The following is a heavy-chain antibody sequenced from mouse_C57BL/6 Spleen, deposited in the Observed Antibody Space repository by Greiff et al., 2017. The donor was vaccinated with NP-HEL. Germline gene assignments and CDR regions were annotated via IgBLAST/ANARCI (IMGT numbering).Heavy chain of an antibody. V-gene: IGHV14-4*01. J-gene: IGHJ4*01. CDR2: IDPENGDT. CDR3: TTSDSSGYGIFYAMDY. CDR1: GFNIKDDY. D-gene: IGHD3-2*02. Sequence: VHVKQSGAELVRPGASVKLSCTASGFNIKDDYMHWVKQRPEQGLEWIGWIDPENGDTEYASKFQGKATITADTSSNTAYLQLSSLTSEDTAVYYCTTSDSSGYGIFYAMDYWGQGTSVTVSS.